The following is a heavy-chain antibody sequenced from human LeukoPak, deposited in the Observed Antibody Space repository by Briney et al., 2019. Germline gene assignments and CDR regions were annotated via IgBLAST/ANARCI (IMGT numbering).Heavy chain of an antibody. CDR2: IYTSGST. Sequence: SETPSLTCTVSGGSISSGSYYWSWIRQPAGKGLEWIGRIYTSGSTNYNPSLKSRVTISVDTSKNQFSLKLSSVTAADTAVYYCAREMWSAAATTYDWFDPWGQGTLVTVSS. CDR1: GGSISSGSYY. J-gene: IGHJ5*02. CDR3: AREMWSAAATTYDWFDP. V-gene: IGHV4-61*02. D-gene: IGHD6-13*01.